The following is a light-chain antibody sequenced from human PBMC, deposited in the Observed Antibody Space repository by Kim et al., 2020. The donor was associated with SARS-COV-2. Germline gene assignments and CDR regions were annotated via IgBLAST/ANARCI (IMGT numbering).Light chain of an antibody. Sequence: LSSGETATLSCTASQSVGRNILAWYQQKPGQAPRLLIYASSSRATGIPARFSGSGSGTDFSLTIRGLDPEDFAVYYCQQYGDSLYTFGQGTKLEI. CDR2: ASS. CDR3: QQYGDSLYT. V-gene: IGKV3-20*01. J-gene: IGKJ2*01. CDR1: QSVGRNI.